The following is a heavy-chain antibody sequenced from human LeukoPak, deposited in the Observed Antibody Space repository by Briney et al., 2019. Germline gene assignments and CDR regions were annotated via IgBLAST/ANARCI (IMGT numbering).Heavy chain of an antibody. Sequence: GGSLRLSCAASGFTFGTYWMGWVRQAQGQGLERVANIMQDGSDKYSVDSVRGRFTISRDNAKNSLYLQMDSLRVEDTAVYYCVRTRGWAYFDYWGQGTLVTVSS. CDR3: VRTRGWAYFDY. CDR2: IMQDGSDK. CDR1: GFTFGTYW. V-gene: IGHV3-7*01. D-gene: IGHD6-19*01. J-gene: IGHJ4*02.